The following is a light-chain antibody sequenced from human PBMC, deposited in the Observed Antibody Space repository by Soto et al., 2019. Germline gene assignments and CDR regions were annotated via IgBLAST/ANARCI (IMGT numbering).Light chain of an antibody. J-gene: IGKJ5*01. Sequence: LTHSHVTRSLRPKESATLSCRASQNIRNLSAWYQQRPGQAPRLLIYDTPNRATGIPARFSGSGSETDFTLTISCLRSEDSAVYFSQQDTNWPFSFCQVRRLE. CDR2: DTP. V-gene: IGKV3-11*01. CDR3: QQDTNWPFS. CDR1: QNIRNL.